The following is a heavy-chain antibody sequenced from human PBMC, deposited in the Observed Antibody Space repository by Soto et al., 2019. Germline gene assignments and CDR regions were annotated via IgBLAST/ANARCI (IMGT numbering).Heavy chain of an antibody. CDR1: GFTFSSYA. D-gene: IGHD6-6*01. CDR3: AKASFRYSSSSHCVY. CDR2: VSGTGGSA. J-gene: IGHJ4*02. V-gene: IGHV3-23*01. Sequence: EVQLLESGGGLVRPGGSLRLSCAASGFTFSSYAMTWVRQAPGKGLEWVSGVSGTGGSAYYADAVKGRFTISRDKSTNILYLQMNSLRAEATAVYYCAKASFRYSSSSHCVYWGQGTLVTVSS.